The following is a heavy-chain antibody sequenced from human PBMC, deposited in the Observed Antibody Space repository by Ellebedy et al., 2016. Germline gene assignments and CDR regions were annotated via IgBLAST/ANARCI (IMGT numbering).Heavy chain of an antibody. V-gene: IGHV3-33*01. CDR1: GFTFSLYG. CDR3: ARHGSGSSSIEY. J-gene: IGHJ4*02. Sequence: GESLKISXAASGFTFSLYGMHWVRQAPGKGLEWVAVIWDDGSHKYYRDSVKGRFTISRDNSTNTLYLQMNNLRAEDTAVYYCARHGSGSSSIEYWGEGTLVTVSS. D-gene: IGHD6-6*01. CDR2: IWDDGSHK.